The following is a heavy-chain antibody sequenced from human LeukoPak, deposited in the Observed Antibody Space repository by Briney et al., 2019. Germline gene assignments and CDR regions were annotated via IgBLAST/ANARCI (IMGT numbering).Heavy chain of an antibody. J-gene: IGHJ4*02. CDR2: ISSSGSAM. Sequence: GGSLRLSCAASGFTFRSYEMNWVRQAPGKGLEWVSFISSSGSAMYYADSVKGRFTISRDNAKNSLYLQMNSLRAEDTALYYCARDGRYCSGGRCFPIWGQGTLVTVST. V-gene: IGHV3-48*03. CDR3: ARDGRYCSGGRCFPI. D-gene: IGHD2-15*01. CDR1: GFTFRSYE.